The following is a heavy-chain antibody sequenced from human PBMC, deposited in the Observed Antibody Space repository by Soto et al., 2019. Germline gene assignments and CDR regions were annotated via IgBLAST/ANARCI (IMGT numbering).Heavy chain of an antibody. J-gene: IGHJ6*02. CDR2: INSDGSST. V-gene: IGHV3-74*01. CDR1: GFTFSSYW. D-gene: IGHD1-26*01. CDR3: ARDRDYSGSYLLKYYYYYYGMDV. Sequence: GGSLRLSCAASGFTFSSYWMHWVRQARGKGLVWVSRINSDGSSTSYADSVKGRFTISRDNAKNTLYLQMNSLRAEDTAVYYCARDRDYSGSYLLKYYYYYYGMDVWAKGPRSPSP.